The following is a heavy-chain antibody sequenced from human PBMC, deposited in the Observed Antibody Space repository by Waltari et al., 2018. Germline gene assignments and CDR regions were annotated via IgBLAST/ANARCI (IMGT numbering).Heavy chain of an antibody. CDR3: AILFRDGYNPGSLDY. D-gene: IGHD5-12*01. Sequence: QVHLVQSAAEVMKPGASVKISCKAAGYTFTSHYMHWVRQVPGEGLEWMGRLKPSGSRAGDEEQFQGRVNITSDTSTSTVYMELISLTSADAAVYYCAILFRDGYNPGSLDYWGQGTLVTVSS. V-gene: IGHV1-46*01. J-gene: IGHJ4*02. CDR2: LKPSGSRA. CDR1: GYTFTSHY.